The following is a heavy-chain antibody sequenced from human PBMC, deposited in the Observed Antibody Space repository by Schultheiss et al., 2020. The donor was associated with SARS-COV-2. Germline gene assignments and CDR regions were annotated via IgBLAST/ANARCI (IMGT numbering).Heavy chain of an antibody. V-gene: IGHV3-48*01. CDR1: GFTFSSYT. D-gene: IGHD3-22*01. CDR3: ARDSGVTSYYDNDAFDI. Sequence: GGSLRLSCAASGFTFSSYTMNWVRQAPGKGLEWVSYISSSSSTIYYADSVKGRFTISRDNAKNSLYLQMNSLRAEDTAVYNCARDSGVTSYYDNDAFDIWGQGRMVTVAS. J-gene: IGHJ3*02. CDR2: ISSSSSTI.